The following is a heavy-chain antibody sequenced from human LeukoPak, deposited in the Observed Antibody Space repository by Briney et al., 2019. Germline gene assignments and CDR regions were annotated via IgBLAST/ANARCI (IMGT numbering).Heavy chain of an antibody. CDR3: VNDRGYDTSGYYVDY. CDR1: GFTFSTYA. J-gene: IGHJ4*02. V-gene: IGHV3-64D*09. D-gene: IGHD3-22*01. CDR2: IISKGGST. Sequence: GGSLRLSWSASGFTFSTYAMHWVRPAPGKGLEYVSGIISKGGSTYYTDGGKGRFTVSRDNSKKTLYLQMSSLRGEDTAVDYCVNDRGYDTSGYYVDYWGQGTLVRVSS.